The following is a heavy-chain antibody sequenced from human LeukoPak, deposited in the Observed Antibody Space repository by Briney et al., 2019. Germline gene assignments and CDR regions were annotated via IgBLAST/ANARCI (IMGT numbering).Heavy chain of an antibody. V-gene: IGHV3-30*04. CDR1: GFTFSSYA. CDR2: ISYDGSNK. CDR3: ARVPWRGYDILTGNYYYYGMDV. D-gene: IGHD3-9*01. J-gene: IGHJ6*02. Sequence: GGSLRLSCAASGFTFSSYAMHWVRQAPGKGLEWVAVISYDGSNKYYADSVKSRFTISRDNSKNTLYLQMNSLRAEDTAVYYCARVPWRGYDILTGNYYYYGMDVWGQGTTVTVSS.